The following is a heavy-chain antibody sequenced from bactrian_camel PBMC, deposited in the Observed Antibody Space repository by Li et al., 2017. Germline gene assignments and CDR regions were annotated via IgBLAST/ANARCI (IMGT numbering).Heavy chain of an antibody. V-gene: IGHV3-3*01. J-gene: IGHJ4*01. CDR1: GDTYSRYC. D-gene: IGHD3*01. Sequence: HVQLVESGGGSVQAGGSLTLSCVASGDTYSRYCLGWFRQAPGKEREGVAHIVGDIIRYADSVKGRFTISQDNPEKTLYLQMNSLKPEDTAMYHCAATAGWSKCYSGSWSDTNKYDNWGQGTQVTVS. CDR2: IVGDII. CDR3: AATAGWSKCYSGSWSDTNKYDN.